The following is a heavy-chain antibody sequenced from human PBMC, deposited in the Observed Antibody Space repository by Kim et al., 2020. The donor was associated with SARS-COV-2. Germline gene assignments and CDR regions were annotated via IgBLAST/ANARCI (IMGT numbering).Heavy chain of an antibody. D-gene: IGHD2-8*02. J-gene: IGHJ5*02. CDR1: GYSFTSYA. Sequence: ASVKVSCKASGYSFTSYAISWVRQAPGQGLEWMGWLSPYNGNTNYAQKFRGRVTMTTDTSTSTAYMELRSLRSDDTAMYYCSRDVSSHCTATYCFAFDPW. V-gene: IGHV1-18*01. CDR2: LSPYNGNT. CDR3: SRDVSSHCTATYCFAFDP.